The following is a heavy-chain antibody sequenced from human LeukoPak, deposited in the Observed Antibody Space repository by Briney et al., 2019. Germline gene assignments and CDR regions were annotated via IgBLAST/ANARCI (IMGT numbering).Heavy chain of an antibody. J-gene: IGHJ6*04. CDR2: IYHSGST. D-gene: IGHD2-2*01. CDR1: GYSISSGYY. V-gene: IGHV4-38-2*01. Sequence: KPSETLSLTCAVSGYSISSGYYWGWIRQPPGKGLEWIGSIYHSGSTYYNPSLKSRVTISVDTSKNQFSLKLSSVTAADTAVHYCARHYQLLLNGMDVWGKGTTVTVSS. CDR3: ARHYQLLLNGMDV.